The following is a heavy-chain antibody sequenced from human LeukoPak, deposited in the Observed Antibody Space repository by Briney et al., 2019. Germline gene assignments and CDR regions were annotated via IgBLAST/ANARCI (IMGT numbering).Heavy chain of an antibody. CDR2: ISVSGGPT. Sequence: GGSLRLSCAASGFTFSSYAMSWVRQAPGKGLEWVSTISVSGGPTYYADSVKGHFTISRDNPKNTLYLQMNRLRAEDTAVYYCAKRGYYDSSGYYSSFEGWGQGTLVTVSS. J-gene: IGHJ4*02. D-gene: IGHD3-22*01. CDR1: GFTFSSYA. CDR3: AKRGYYDSSGYYSSFEG. V-gene: IGHV3-23*01.